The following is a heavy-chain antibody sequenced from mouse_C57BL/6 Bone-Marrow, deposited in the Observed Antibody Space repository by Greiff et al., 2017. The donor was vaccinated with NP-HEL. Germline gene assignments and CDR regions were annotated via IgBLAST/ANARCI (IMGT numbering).Heavy chain of an antibody. V-gene: IGHV5-12*01. Sequence: EVQRVESGGGLVQPGGSLKLSCAASGFTFSDDYMYWVRQTPEKRLEWVAYISNGGGSTYYPDTVKGRFTISRDNAKNTLYLQMSRLKSEDTAMYYCARDYGSSYWFAYWGQGTLVTVSA. CDR1: GFTFSDDY. J-gene: IGHJ3*01. D-gene: IGHD1-1*01. CDR2: ISNGGGST. CDR3: ARDYGSSYWFAY.